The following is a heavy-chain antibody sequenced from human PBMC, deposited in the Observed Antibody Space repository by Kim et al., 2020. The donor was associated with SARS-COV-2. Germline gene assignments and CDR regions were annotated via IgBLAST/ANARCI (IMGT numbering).Heavy chain of an antibody. CDR3: ARVPASAIDRYSGSYLFAGMDI. CDR2: INHSGST. V-gene: IGHV4-34*01. CDR1: GGSFSGYY. Sequence: SETLSLTCAVYGGSFSGYYWSWIRQPPGQGLEWIGEINHSGSTNSNPSLKSRVSISVDTSKNQFSLKLSSVTAADTAVYYCARVPASAIDRYSGSYLFAGMDIWGQGTTVTVSS. J-gene: IGHJ6*02. D-gene: IGHD1-26*01.